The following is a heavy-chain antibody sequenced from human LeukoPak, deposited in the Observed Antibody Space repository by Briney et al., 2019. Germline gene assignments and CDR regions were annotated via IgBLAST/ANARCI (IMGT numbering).Heavy chain of an antibody. CDR3: ARDWGPITGTTSGDY. CDR1: GYTLTSYD. J-gene: IGHJ4*02. D-gene: IGHD1-7*01. CDR2: ISAYNGNT. V-gene: IGHV1-18*01. Sequence: EASVKVSCKASGYTLTSYDINWVRQATGQGLEWMGWISAYNGNTNYAQKLQGRVTMTTDTSTSTAYMELRSLRSDDTAVYYCARDWGPITGTTSGDYWGQGTLVTVSS.